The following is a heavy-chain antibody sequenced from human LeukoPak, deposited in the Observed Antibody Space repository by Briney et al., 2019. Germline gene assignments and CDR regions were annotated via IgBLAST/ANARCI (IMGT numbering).Heavy chain of an antibody. Sequence: SSETLSLTCTVSGGSISSYYWSWIRQPAGKGLEWNGRIYTSGSTTYNTSPKSRVTMSVDPPKNQCSLKLSSVTAADTAVYYCARGQAVPAAIPFDYWGQGTLVTASS. CDR3: ARGQAVPAAIPFDY. V-gene: IGHV4-4*07. D-gene: IGHD2-2*02. CDR1: GGSISSYY. J-gene: IGHJ4*02. CDR2: IYTSGST.